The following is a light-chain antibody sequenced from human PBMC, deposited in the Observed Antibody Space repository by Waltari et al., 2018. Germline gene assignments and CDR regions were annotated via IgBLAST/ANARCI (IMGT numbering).Light chain of an antibody. CDR3: QHYDTSPPTYT. J-gene: IGKJ2*01. Sequence: EIVLTQSPGTLSLSPGERATLSCRASQSVSSSYLAWYQHKPGQAPRLLIYGASSRATGIPDRVSGSGSGTDFTLTISRLEPEDFAVYYCQHYDTSPPTYTFGQGTKLEIK. CDR2: GAS. CDR1: QSVSSSY. V-gene: IGKV3-20*01.